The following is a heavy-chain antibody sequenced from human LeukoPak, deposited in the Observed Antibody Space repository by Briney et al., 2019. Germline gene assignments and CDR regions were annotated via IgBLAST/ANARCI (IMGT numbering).Heavy chain of an antibody. CDR1: GYTFSSYG. Sequence: ASVKVSCKASGYTFSSYGISWVRQAPGQGLEWMGWISAYNGNTHYAQKVQGRVTMTTDTSTTTAYMELRSLRSDDTAVYYCARGGGYYDFWSGYYWLAFDIWGQGTMVTVSS. CDR2: ISAYNGNT. V-gene: IGHV1-18*01. J-gene: IGHJ3*02. D-gene: IGHD3-3*01. CDR3: ARGGGYYDFWSGYYWLAFDI.